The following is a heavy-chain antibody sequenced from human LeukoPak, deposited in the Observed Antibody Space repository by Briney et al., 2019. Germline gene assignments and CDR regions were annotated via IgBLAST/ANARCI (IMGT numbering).Heavy chain of an antibody. V-gene: IGHV3-23*01. CDR3: AKDGYAVVPRNYYYYMDV. CDR2: IGGSGDST. D-gene: IGHD6-19*01. Sequence: GGSLRFSCAASGFTFSSYAMSWVRQAPGKGLEWVSAIGGSGDSTYYADSVKGRFTISRDNSKNTLYLQMNSLRAEDTAVYYCAKDGYAVVPRNYYYYMDVWGKGTTVTVSS. CDR1: GFTFSSYA. J-gene: IGHJ6*03.